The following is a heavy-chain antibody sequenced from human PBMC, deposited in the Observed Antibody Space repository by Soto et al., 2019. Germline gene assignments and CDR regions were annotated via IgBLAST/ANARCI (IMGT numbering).Heavy chain of an antibody. CDR1: GYTLSDLS. CDR3: ATHRSGRFLEWLPEGSLGY. D-gene: IGHD3-3*01. Sequence: QVQPVQSGAEVKKPGASVKVSCKVSGYTLSDLSMQWVRQAPGKGLARMGGFDPEDGETIYAQKCQSRVTMTEETGTDTAYMELSSLRSEDTAVYYCATHRSGRFLEWLPEGSLGYWGQGTLVTVSS. CDR2: FDPEDGET. J-gene: IGHJ4*02. V-gene: IGHV1-24*01.